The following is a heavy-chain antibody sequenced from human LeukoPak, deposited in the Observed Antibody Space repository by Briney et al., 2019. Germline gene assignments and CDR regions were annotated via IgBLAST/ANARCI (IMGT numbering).Heavy chain of an antibody. CDR2: INHSGST. CDR1: GGSFSGYH. V-gene: IGHV4-34*01. Sequence: PSETLSLTCAVYGGSFSGYHWSWIRQPTGKGLEWIGEINHSGSTNYNRSLKSRVTISVDTSKNQFSLKLSSVTAADTAVYYCARGYGGNSPFDYWGQGTLVTVSS. CDR3: ARGYGGNSPFDY. J-gene: IGHJ4*02. D-gene: IGHD4-23*01.